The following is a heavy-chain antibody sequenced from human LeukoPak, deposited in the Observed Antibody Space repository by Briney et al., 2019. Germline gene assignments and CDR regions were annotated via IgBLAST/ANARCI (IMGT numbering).Heavy chain of an antibody. Sequence: GGSLRLSCAASGFTFSDYYMSWIRQAPGKGLEWVSYISSSGSSIYYADSVKGRFTISRDNAKNSLYLQMNSLRAEDTAVYYCAKRRFGEFNLDYWGQGTLVTVSS. CDR3: AKRRFGEFNLDY. D-gene: IGHD3-10*01. J-gene: IGHJ4*02. V-gene: IGHV3-11*01. CDR1: GFTFSDYY. CDR2: ISSSGSSI.